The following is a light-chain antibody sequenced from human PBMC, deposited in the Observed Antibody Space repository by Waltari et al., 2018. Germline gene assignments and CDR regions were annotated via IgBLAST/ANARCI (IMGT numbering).Light chain of an antibody. CDR1: SSDVGGYNY. V-gene: IGLV2-11*01. CDR2: DVT. Sequence: QSALTQPRSVSGSPGQSVAISCTGTSSDVGGYNYVSWYQQYPGTAPKLIIYDVTKRPSGFPDRFSGSKSGNPASLTISGLQAEDEADYYCCSYAGTYTPLFGGGTKLTVL. CDR3: CSYAGTYTPL. J-gene: IGLJ2*01.